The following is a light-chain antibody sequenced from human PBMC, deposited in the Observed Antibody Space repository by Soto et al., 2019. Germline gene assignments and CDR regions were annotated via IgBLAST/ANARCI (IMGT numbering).Light chain of an antibody. Sequence: DIQMTQSPSTLSSSVGYRFSITCRASQSISSWLAWNQQKPGKAPKLLIYDASSLESGVPSRFSGSGSGTEFTLTISSLQPDDFATYYCQQYNSYSPTFGQGTKVDIK. J-gene: IGKJ1*01. V-gene: IGKV1-5*01. CDR3: QQYNSYSPT. CDR1: QSISSW. CDR2: DAS.